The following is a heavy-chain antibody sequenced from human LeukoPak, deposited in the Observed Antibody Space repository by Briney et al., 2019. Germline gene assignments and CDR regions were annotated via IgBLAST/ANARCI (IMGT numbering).Heavy chain of an antibody. J-gene: IGHJ5*02. Sequence: SETLCLTCTVSGYSISSGYYWGWIRQPPGKGLEWIGSIYHSGSTYYNPSLKSRVTISVDTSKNQFSLKLSSVTAADTAVYYCARVQYYDFWSGYYPRDWFDPWGQGTLVTVSS. D-gene: IGHD3-3*01. CDR2: IYHSGST. CDR1: GYSISSGYY. CDR3: ARVQYYDFWSGYYPRDWFDP. V-gene: IGHV4-38-2*02.